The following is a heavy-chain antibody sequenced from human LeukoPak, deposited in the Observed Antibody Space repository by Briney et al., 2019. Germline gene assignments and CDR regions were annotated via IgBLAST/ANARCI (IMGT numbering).Heavy chain of an antibody. J-gene: IGHJ1*01. CDR1: GYTFTGYY. CDR3: AREGSKVVAATKTAEYFQH. CDR2: INPSGGST. Sequence: VASVKVSCKASGYTFTGYYMHWVRQAPGQGLEWMGLINPSGGSTNYAQKFQGRVTMTRDMSTSTVYMELSSLSSEDTAVYYCAREGSKVVAATKTAEYFQHWGQGTLVTVSS. V-gene: IGHV1-46*01. D-gene: IGHD2-15*01.